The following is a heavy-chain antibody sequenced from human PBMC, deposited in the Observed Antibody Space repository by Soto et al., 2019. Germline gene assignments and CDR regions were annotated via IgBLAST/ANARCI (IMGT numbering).Heavy chain of an antibody. CDR3: ARGVEYSSSLGSYYYYGMDV. V-gene: IGHV1-8*01. J-gene: IGHJ6*02. CDR2: MNPNSGNT. CDR1: GYTFTSYD. D-gene: IGHD6-6*01. Sequence: SAKVSCKASGYTFTSYDINWVRQATGQGLEWMGWMNPNSGNTGYAQKFQGRVTMTRNTSISTAYMELSSLRSEDTAVYYCARGVEYSSSLGSYYYYGMDVWGQGTTVTVSS.